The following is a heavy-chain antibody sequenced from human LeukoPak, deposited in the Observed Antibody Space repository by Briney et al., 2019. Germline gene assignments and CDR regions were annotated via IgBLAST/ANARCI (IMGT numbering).Heavy chain of an antibody. J-gene: IGHJ4*02. CDR2: ISAYNGNT. V-gene: IGHV1-18*01. CDR3: ARDFDPSTVTTSLPFDY. D-gene: IGHD4-17*01. CDR1: GYTFTSYG. Sequence: ASVNVSCKASGYTFTSYGISWVRQAPGQGLEWMGRISAYNGNTNYAQKLQGRVTMTTDTSTSTAYIELRSLRSDDTAVYYCARDFDPSTVTTSLPFDYWGQGTLVTVSS.